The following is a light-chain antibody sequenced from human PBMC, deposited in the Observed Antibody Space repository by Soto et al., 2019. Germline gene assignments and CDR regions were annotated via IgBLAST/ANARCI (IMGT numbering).Light chain of an antibody. Sequence: LTQPASVSGSPGQSITISCTGTSSDIDAYNYVSWYQQHPGKAPKLMIYDVSNRPSGISNRFSGSKSGNTAPLTISGLQAEDEADYYCGSYTTSSNYVFGTGTKVTVL. CDR1: SSDIDAYNY. J-gene: IGLJ1*01. V-gene: IGLV2-14*01. CDR3: GSYTTSSNYV. CDR2: DVS.